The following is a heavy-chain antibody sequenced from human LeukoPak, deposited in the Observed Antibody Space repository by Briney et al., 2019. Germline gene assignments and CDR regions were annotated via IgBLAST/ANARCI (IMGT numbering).Heavy chain of an antibody. Sequence: GASVKVSCKASENTFTNYYMHWVRQAPGQGLEWLGLINPNGGRTSYAQNFQGRVTMTRDTSTTTVYLELSSLGSEDAAVYYCARELLSDGGDYWGQGTLVTVSS. CDR3: ARELLSDGGDY. CDR1: ENTFTNYY. CDR2: INPNGGRT. J-gene: IGHJ4*02. V-gene: IGHV1-46*01. D-gene: IGHD3-10*01.